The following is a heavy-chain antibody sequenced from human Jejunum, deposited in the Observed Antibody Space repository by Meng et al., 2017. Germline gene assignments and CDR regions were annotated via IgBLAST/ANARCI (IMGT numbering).Heavy chain of an antibody. Sequence: QVQLVQSGAEVTKPGASVKVPCKTSGYTFTGYNMHWVRQAPGQGLEWMGRISPNSGGTDYAQKFQGRVTMTRDTSISTAYMELSGLRSDDTAVYYCARGHNYGFEYWGQGTLVTVSS. V-gene: IGHV1-2*06. CDR2: ISPNSGGT. D-gene: IGHD5-18*01. CDR3: ARGHNYGFEY. CDR1: GYTFTGYN. J-gene: IGHJ4*02.